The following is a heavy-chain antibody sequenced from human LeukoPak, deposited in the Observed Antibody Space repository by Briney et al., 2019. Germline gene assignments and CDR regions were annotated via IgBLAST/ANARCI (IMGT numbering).Heavy chain of an antibody. J-gene: IGHJ6*03. CDR2: INHSGST. V-gene: IGHV4-34*01. Sequence: PSETLSLTCAVYGGSFSDYFWSWIRQPPGKGLEWIGEINHSGSTNYNPSLKSRVTISVDTSKNQLSLKLSSVTAADTAVYYCARRRLWSRYYYYYYMDVWGKGTTVTISS. CDR1: GGSFSDYF. CDR3: ARRRLWSRYYYYYYMDV. D-gene: IGHD5-18*01.